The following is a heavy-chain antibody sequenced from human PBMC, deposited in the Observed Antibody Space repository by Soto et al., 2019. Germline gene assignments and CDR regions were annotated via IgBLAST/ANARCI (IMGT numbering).Heavy chain of an antibody. Sequence: GGSLRLSCAASGFTFSSYAMSWVRQAPGKGLEWVSAISGSGGSTYYADSVKGRFTISRDNSKNTLYLQMNSLRAEDTAVYYCVRKGEYYYDSSAYSGPGVFDYWGQGTLVNVSS. CDR2: ISGSGGST. D-gene: IGHD3-22*01. V-gene: IGHV3-23*01. CDR1: GFTFSSYA. J-gene: IGHJ4*02. CDR3: VRKGEYYYDSSAYSGPGVFDY.